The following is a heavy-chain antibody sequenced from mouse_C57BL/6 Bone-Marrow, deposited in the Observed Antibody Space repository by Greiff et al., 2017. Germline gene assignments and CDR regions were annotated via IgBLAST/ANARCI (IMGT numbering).Heavy chain of an antibody. CDR3: ARPYYYGSSYWYFDV. V-gene: IGHV5-6*02. J-gene: IGHJ1*03. CDR2: ISSGGSYT. CDR1: GFTFSSYG. D-gene: IGHD1-1*01. Sequence: EVMLVESGGDLVKPGGSLKLSCAASGFTFSSYGMSWVRQTPDKRLEWVATISSGGSYTYYPDSVKGRFTISRDNAKNTLYLQMSSLKSEDTAMYYCARPYYYGSSYWYFDVWGTGTTVTVSS.